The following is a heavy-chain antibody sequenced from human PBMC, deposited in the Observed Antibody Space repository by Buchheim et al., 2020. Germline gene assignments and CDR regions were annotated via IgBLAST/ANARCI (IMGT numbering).Heavy chain of an antibody. V-gene: IGHV3-33*01. CDR3: ARENDFWSGYAAPADY. CDR2: IWYDGSNK. CDR1: GFTFSSYG. Sequence: QVQLVESGGGVVQPGRSLRLSCAASGFTFSSYGMHWVRQAPGKGLEWVAVIWYDGSNKYYADSVKGRFTISRDNSKNTLYLQMNSLRAEDTAVYYCARENDFWSGYAAPADYWGQGTL. J-gene: IGHJ4*02. D-gene: IGHD3-3*01.